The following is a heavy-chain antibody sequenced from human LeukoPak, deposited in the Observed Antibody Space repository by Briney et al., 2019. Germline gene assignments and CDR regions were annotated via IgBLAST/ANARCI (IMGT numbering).Heavy chain of an antibody. V-gene: IGHV3-11*03. CDR2: ISSSSSYT. CDR1: GFTFSDYY. D-gene: IGHD3-10*01. Sequence: PGGSLRLSCAASGFTFSDYYMSWIRQAPGKGLEWVSYISSSSSYTNYADSVKGRFTISRDNAKNSLYLQMNSLRAEDTAVYYCASSGSYYAILSWGQGTLVTVSS. CDR3: ASSGSYYAILS. J-gene: IGHJ4*02.